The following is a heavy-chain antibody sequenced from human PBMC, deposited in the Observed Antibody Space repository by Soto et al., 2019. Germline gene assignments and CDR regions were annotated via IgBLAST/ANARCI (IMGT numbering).Heavy chain of an antibody. V-gene: IGHV3-23*01. CDR1: GFTMSTYS. CDR2: ISVTPGIT. Sequence: LRLSCAASGFTMSTYSVTWVRQAPGKGLEWVSGISVTPGITFYADSVKGRFTISRDSSNNAVYLQMNSLRAEDTAMYFCSKWSGYGDLWGQGTLVTVSS. D-gene: IGHD5-12*01. J-gene: IGHJ4*02. CDR3: SKWSGYGDL.